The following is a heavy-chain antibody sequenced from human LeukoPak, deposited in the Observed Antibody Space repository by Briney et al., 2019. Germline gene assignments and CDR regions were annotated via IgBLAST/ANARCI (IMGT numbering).Heavy chain of an antibody. CDR2: IYYSGST. J-gene: IGHJ3*02. D-gene: IGHD3-3*01. CDR3: ARPHLYYDFWSGPSNDAFDI. Sequence: SETLSLTCTVSGGSISSYYWSWIRQPPGKGLEWIGYIYYSGSTNYNPSPKSRVTISVDTSKNQFSLKLSSVTAADTAVYYCARPHLYYDFWSGPSNDAFDIWGQGTMVTVSS. CDR1: GGSISSYY. V-gene: IGHV4-59*01.